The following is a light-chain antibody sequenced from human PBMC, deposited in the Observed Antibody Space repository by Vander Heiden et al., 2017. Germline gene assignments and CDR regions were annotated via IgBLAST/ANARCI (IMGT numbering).Light chain of an antibody. Sequence: IVLTQSPGTLSLSPGGRATLSCRASQSVSSSYLAWYQQKPGQAPRLLISGASSRATGIPDRFSGSGSGTDFTLTISRLEPEDFAVYYCQQYGSSLAITFGQGTRLEIK. J-gene: IGKJ5*01. CDR3: QQYGSSLAIT. V-gene: IGKV3-20*01. CDR2: GAS. CDR1: QSVSSSY.